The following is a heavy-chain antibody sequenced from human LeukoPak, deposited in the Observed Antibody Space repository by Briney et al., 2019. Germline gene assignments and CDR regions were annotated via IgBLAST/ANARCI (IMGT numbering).Heavy chain of an antibody. V-gene: IGHV4-59*01. D-gene: IGHD3-22*01. CDR2: IYYSGST. J-gene: IGHJ4*02. CDR1: GGSFSGSY. CDR3: ARSNSSGYPFVD. Sequence: PSETLSLTCTVSGGSFSGSYWSWVRQTPGKGLEWIGNIYYSGSTNYNPSLKSRVTISVDTSKNQFSLKLSSVTAADTAVYYCARSNSSGYPFVDWGQGTLVTVSS.